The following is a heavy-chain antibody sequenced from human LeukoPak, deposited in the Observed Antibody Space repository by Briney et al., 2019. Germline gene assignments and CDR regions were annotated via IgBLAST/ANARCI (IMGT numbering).Heavy chain of an antibody. CDR1: GFTVSSNY. CDR2: IYSGGST. Sequence: GGSLRLSCAASGFTVSSNYMSWVRQAPGKGLEWVSVIYSGGSTYYADAVKGRFTISRDNSKNTLYLQLNSLRAEDTAVYYCATERDSSWTFDSWGQGTLVTVSS. V-gene: IGHV3-66*01. CDR3: ATERDSSWTFDS. D-gene: IGHD6-13*01. J-gene: IGHJ4*02.